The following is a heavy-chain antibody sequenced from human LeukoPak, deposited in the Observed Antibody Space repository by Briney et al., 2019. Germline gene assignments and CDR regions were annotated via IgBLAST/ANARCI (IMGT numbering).Heavy chain of an antibody. J-gene: IGHJ4*02. CDR3: ARDLNWNPLDY. Sequence: PGGSLRLSCAASGFTFSSYEMNWVRQAPGKGLEWVSYISSSGSTINYADSVKGRFTISRDNAKNSLYLQMNSLRAEDTAVYYCARDLNWNPLDYWGQGTLVTVSS. D-gene: IGHD1-1*01. V-gene: IGHV3-48*03. CDR2: ISSSGSTI. CDR1: GFTFSSYE.